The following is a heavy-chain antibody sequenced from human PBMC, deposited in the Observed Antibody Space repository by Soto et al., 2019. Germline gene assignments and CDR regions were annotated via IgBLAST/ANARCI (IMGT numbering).Heavy chain of an antibody. J-gene: IGHJ4*02. CDR1: GLTSSSFE. CDR2: ISRGATTT. D-gene: IGHD3-22*01. CDR3: ATRSTDYYFC. Sequence: PGGSLRLSCAVSGLTSSSFEMDWVRQAAGKGPEWISYISRGATTTYYADSVRGRFTISRDDAENSVFLQMDSLRVEDTAIYFCATRSTDYYFCWGQGTLFTVSS. V-gene: IGHV3-48*03.